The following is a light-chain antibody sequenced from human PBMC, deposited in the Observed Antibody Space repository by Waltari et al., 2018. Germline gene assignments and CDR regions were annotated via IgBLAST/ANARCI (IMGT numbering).Light chain of an antibody. J-gene: IGLJ7*01. CDR2: KHN. Sequence: QSVLTQPPSASGTPGQRVTISCSGSSSNIGINYVYWYQQLPGTAPKLLIYKHNQRPPGFPDRLSGSKSGTSASLAISGLRSEDEADYYCVTWDDSLSGAVFGGGTQLTVL. V-gene: IGLV1-47*01. CDR1: SSNIGINY. CDR3: VTWDDSLSGAV.